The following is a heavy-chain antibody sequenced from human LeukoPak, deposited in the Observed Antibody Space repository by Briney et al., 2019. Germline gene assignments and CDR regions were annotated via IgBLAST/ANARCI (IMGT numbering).Heavy chain of an antibody. J-gene: IGHJ4*02. Sequence: QPGGSLRLSCAASGFTFSSYGMHWVRQAPGKGLEWVAVISYDGSNKYYADSVKGRFTISRDNSKNTLYLQMNSLRAEDTAVYYCAKGPFLGYYFDYWGQGTLVTVSS. D-gene: IGHD7-27*01. CDR3: AKGPFLGYYFDY. V-gene: IGHV3-30*18. CDR2: ISYDGSNK. CDR1: GFTFSSYG.